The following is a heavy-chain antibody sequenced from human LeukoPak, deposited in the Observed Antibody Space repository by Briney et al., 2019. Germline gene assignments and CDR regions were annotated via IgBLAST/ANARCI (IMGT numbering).Heavy chain of an antibody. Sequence: GGSLRLSCAASGFTFSSYSMNWVRQAPGKGLEWVSSISSSSSYIYYADSVKGRFTISRDNAKNSLYLQMNSLRAEDTAVYYCARWRGDEFSFYMDVWGKGTTVTVSS. V-gene: IGHV3-21*01. CDR2: ISSSSSYI. D-gene: IGHD5-12*01. CDR1: GFTFSSYS. J-gene: IGHJ6*03. CDR3: ARWRGDEFSFYMDV.